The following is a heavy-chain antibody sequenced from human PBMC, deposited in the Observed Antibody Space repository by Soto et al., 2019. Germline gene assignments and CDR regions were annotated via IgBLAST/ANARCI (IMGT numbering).Heavy chain of an antibody. J-gene: IGHJ5*02. D-gene: IGHD6-19*01. CDR1: GYTFTSYD. CDR2: MNPNSGNT. CDR3: ARERSVAGTGWFDT. Sequence: QVQLVQSGAEVKKPGASVKVSCKASGYTFTSYDINWVRQATGQGLEWMGWMNPNSGNTGYAQKYQGRATMTRHSSISPAYVGLSSLSSEGTAVYFCARERSVAGTGWFDTWGQGTLVIVSS. V-gene: IGHV1-8*01.